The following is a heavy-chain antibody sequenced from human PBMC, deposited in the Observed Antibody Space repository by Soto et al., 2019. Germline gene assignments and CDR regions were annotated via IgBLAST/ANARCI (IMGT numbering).Heavy chain of an antibody. CDR3: ARVPLVVAATSYYYYYMDV. CDR1: SGSISSSNW. V-gene: IGHV4-4*02. J-gene: IGHJ6*03. CDR2: IYHSGST. Sequence: PSETLSLTCAVSSGSISSSNWWSWVRQPPGKGLEWIGEIYHSGSTNYNPSLKSRVTISVDKSKNQFSLKLSSVTAADTAVYYCARVPLVVAATSYYYYYMDVWGKGTTVTVSS. D-gene: IGHD2-15*01.